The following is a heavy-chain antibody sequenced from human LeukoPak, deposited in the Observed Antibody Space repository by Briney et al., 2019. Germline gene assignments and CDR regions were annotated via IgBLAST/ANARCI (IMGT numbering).Heavy chain of an antibody. V-gene: IGHV4-61*02. CDR2: IYTSGST. J-gene: IGHJ6*03. CDR1: GGFISSGSYY. D-gene: IGHD3-3*01. CDR3: ARESHQGKTIFGVVIPSNMDV. Sequence: PSETLSLTCTVSGGFISSGSYYWSWIRQPAGKGLEWIGRIYTSGSTNYNPSLKSRVTISVDTSKNQFSLKLSSVTAADTAVYYCARESHQGKTIFGVVIPSNMDVWGKGTTVTVSS.